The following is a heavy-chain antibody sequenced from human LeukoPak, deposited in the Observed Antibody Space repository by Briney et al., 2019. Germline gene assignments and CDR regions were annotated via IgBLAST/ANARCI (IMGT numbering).Heavy chain of an antibody. J-gene: IGHJ4*02. D-gene: IGHD3-22*01. V-gene: IGHV1-2*02. CDR1: GYTFTGYY. Sequence: ASVKVSCKASGYTFTGYYMHWVRQAPGQGLEWMGWINPNSGGTNYAQKFRGRVTMTRDMSISTAYMELSRLRSDDTAVYYCARPAYYYDSSGSLDYWGQGTLVTVSS. CDR2: INPNSGGT. CDR3: ARPAYYYDSSGSLDY.